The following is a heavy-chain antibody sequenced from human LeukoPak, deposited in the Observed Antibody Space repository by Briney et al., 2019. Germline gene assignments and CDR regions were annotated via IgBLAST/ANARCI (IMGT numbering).Heavy chain of an antibody. CDR2: IYPGDSDT. J-gene: IGHJ5*02. CDR1: GYSFTSYW. V-gene: IGHV5-51*01. CDR3: ARQPLYSGSYYWFDP. Sequence: GEFLKISCKGSGYSFTSYWIGWVRQMPGKGLEWMGIIYPGDSDTRYSPSFQGQVTISADKSISTAYLQWSSLKASDTAMYYCARQPLYSGSYYWFDPWGQGTLVTVSS. D-gene: IGHD1-26*01.